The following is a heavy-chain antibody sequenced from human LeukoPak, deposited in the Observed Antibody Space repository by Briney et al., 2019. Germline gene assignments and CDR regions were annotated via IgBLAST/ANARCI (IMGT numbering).Heavy chain of an antibody. Sequence: VASVKVSCKASGYTFTGYYMHWVRQAPGQGLEWMGWINPNSGGTNYAQKFQGRVTMTRDTSISTAYMELSRLRSDDTAGYYCARDYGSGSDCGYMDVCGKGTT. D-gene: IGHD3-10*01. CDR2: INPNSGGT. CDR3: ARDYGSGSDCGYMDV. J-gene: IGHJ6*03. CDR1: GYTFTGYY. V-gene: IGHV1-2*02.